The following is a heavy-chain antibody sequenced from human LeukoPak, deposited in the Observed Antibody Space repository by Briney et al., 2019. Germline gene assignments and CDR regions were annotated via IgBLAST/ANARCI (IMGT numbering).Heavy chain of an antibody. CDR2: INHSGST. D-gene: IGHD6-19*01. J-gene: IGHJ4*02. Sequence: SETLSLTCAVYGGSFSGYYWSWIRQPPGKGLEWIGEINHSGSTNYNPSLKSRVTISVDTSKNQFSLKLSSVTAADTAVYYCARVSYTFYSSGWYPPLDYWGQGTLVTVSS. CDR1: GGSFSGYY. CDR3: ARVSYTFYSSGWYPPLDY. V-gene: IGHV4-34*01.